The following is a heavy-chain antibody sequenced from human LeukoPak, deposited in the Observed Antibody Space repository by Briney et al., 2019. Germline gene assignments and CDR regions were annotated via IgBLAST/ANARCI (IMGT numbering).Heavy chain of an antibody. J-gene: IGHJ4*02. Sequence: PGGSLRLSCAASGFTFSNAWMSWVRQAPEKGLEWVGRIKSKTDGGTTDYAAPVKGRFTISRDDSKNTLYLQMNSLKTEDTAVYYCTTDIVVVTATLYYFDYWGQGTLVTVSS. CDR3: TTDIVVVTATLYYFDY. V-gene: IGHV3-15*01. D-gene: IGHD2-21*02. CDR2: IKSKTDGGTT. CDR1: GFTFSNAW.